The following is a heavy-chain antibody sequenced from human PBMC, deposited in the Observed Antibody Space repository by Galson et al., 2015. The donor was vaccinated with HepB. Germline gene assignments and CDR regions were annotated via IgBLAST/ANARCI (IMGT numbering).Heavy chain of an antibody. J-gene: IGHJ5*02. CDR2: INPTTGGT. D-gene: IGHD3-10*01. V-gene: IGHV1-46*01. CDR3: TREVPSSGDFDP. Sequence: SVKVSCKASGYTLTNYYMHWVRQAPGQGLEYMGIINPTTGGTDYPQTFRGRVTMTRDTSTSTVYMELHSLRSDDTAVYYCTREVPSSGDFDPCGQGTLVTVSS. CDR1: GYTLTNYY.